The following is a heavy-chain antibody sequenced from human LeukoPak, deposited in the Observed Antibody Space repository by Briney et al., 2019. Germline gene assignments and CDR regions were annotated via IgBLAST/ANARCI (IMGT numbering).Heavy chain of an antibody. Sequence: SGTLSLTCTVSGGSVSSSSYYWGWIRQPPGKGLEWIGTIYYSGNTYYNPSLKSRVTISVDTSKHQFSLTLSSVTAADTAIYYCARQEGASSTSFYGMDVWGQGTTVTVSS. D-gene: IGHD6-6*01. J-gene: IGHJ6*02. V-gene: IGHV4-39*01. CDR2: IYYSGNT. CDR1: GGSVSSSSYY. CDR3: ARQEGASSTSFYGMDV.